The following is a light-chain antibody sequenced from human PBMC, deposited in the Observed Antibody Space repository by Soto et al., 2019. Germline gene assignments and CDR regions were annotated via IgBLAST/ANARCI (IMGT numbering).Light chain of an antibody. CDR1: QSISHF. V-gene: IGKV1-5*01. CDR2: DAS. J-gene: IGKJ1*01. CDR3: QQYTSYSRA. Sequence: DSHMTPSPATLSASVGDRVTITCLASQSISHFLAWYQQKPGKVPKLLIYDASNLGSGVPSRFSGSGSGTDFTLTISGLQTDDFTTYSCQQYTSYSRAFGQGTKVDIK.